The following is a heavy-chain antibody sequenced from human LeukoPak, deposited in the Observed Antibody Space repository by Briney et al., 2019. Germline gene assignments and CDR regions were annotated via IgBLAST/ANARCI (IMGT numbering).Heavy chain of an antibody. J-gene: IGHJ4*02. D-gene: IGHD5-12*01. CDR2: IHYSGST. Sequence: SETLSLTCSVSDKSISSFYWNWIRQPPGKGLEWIGNIHYSGSTNSNPSLKSRVTISVDTSKKQFSLKLSSVTAADTAVYYCARGGYYFDYWGQGTLVTVSS. V-gene: IGHV4-59*01. CDR1: DKSISSFY. CDR3: ARGGYYFDY.